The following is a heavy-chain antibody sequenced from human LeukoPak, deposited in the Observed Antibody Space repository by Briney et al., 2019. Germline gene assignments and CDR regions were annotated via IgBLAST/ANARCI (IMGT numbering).Heavy chain of an antibody. CDR2: ISWNSGSI. CDR1: GFTFDDYA. CDR3: AKDRTYSGSYVDY. J-gene: IGHJ4*02. Sequence: GRSMRLSCAASGFTFDDYAMHWVRQAPGKGLEWVSGISWNSGSIGYADSVKGRFTISRDNAKNSLYLQMNSLRAEDTALYYCAKDRTYSGSYVDYWGQGTLVTVSS. D-gene: IGHD1-26*01. V-gene: IGHV3-9*01.